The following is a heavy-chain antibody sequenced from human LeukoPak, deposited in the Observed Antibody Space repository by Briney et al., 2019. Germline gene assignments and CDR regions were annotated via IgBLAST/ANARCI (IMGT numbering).Heavy chain of an antibody. D-gene: IGHD4-23*01. J-gene: IGHJ4*02. CDR3: ARDLTTVVTRDAFDI. Sequence: PSETLSLTCTVSGGSISSSSYYWGWIRQPPGKGLEWIGGIYYSGSTYYNPSLKSRVTISVDTSKNQFSLKLSSVTAADTAVYYCARDLTTVVTRDAFDIWGQETLVTVSS. CDR2: IYYSGST. CDR1: GGSISSSSYY. V-gene: IGHV4-39*07.